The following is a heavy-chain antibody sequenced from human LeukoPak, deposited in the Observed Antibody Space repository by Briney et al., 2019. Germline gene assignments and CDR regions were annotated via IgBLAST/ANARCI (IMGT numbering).Heavy chain of an antibody. J-gene: IGHJ4*02. Sequence: ASVKVSCKVSGYTLTELSMHWVRQAPGKGLEWMGGFDPEDGETIYAQKFQGRVTMTEDTSTDTAYMELSSLRSEDTAVYYCARDYYDSSGYYSALGYWGQGTLVTVSS. D-gene: IGHD3-22*01. CDR1: GYTLTELS. V-gene: IGHV1-24*01. CDR3: ARDYYDSSGYYSALGY. CDR2: FDPEDGET.